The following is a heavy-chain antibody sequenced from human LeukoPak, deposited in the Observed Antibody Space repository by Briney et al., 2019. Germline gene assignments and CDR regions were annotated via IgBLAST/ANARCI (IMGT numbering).Heavy chain of an antibody. J-gene: IGHJ5*02. CDR3: ARMTCGSSIWFDP. CDR2: GST. Sequence: SETLSLTCTVSGGSISSSSYYWGWIRQPPGKGLEWIGSGSTYYNPSLKSRVTISVDTSKSQFSLKLTSVTAADTAVYYCARMTCGSSIWFDPWGQGTLVTVSS. V-gene: IGHV4-39*01. CDR1: GGSISSSSYY. D-gene: IGHD2-15*01.